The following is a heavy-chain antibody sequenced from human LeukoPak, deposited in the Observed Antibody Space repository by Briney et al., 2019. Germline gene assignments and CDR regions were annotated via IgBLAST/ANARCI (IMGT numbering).Heavy chain of an antibody. CDR1: GFTFSTYS. CDR3: ASQGGVYSSSFFKSFRSFDY. CDR2: ISGSSNST. Sequence: PGGSLRLSCAASGFTFSTYSMNWVRQAPGKGLEWVSYISGSSNSTYYADSVKGRFTISRDNAKNSLYLQMNSLRAEDTAVYYCASQGGVYSSSFFKSFRSFDYWGQGTLVTVSS. J-gene: IGHJ4*02. D-gene: IGHD6-6*01. V-gene: IGHV3-48*04.